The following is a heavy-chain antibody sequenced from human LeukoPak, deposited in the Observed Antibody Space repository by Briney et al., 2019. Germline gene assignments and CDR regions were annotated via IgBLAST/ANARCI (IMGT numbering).Heavy chain of an antibody. CDR3: AAAYVDIVATIKAIDY. D-gene: IGHD5-12*01. J-gene: IGHJ4*02. Sequence: SETLSLTCTVSGGSISGYYWSWIRQPPGKGLEWIGYIYYSGSTNYNPSLKSRVTISVDTSKNQFSLKLSSVTAADTAVYYCAAAYVDIVATIKAIDYWGQGTLVTVSS. CDR2: IYYSGST. CDR1: GGSISGYY. V-gene: IGHV4-59*01.